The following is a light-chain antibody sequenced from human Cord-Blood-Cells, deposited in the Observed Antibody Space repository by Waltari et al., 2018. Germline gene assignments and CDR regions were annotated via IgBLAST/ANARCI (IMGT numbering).Light chain of an antibody. CDR3: QQRSNWPT. J-gene: IGKJ4*01. V-gene: IGKV3-11*01. CDR1: QSVGSY. CDR2: DAS. Sequence: PGDRATLSCRASQSVGSYLAWYQQKPGQAPRLLIYDASNRATGIPARFSGSGSGTDFTLTISSLEPEDFAVYYCQQRSNWPTFGGGTKVEIK.